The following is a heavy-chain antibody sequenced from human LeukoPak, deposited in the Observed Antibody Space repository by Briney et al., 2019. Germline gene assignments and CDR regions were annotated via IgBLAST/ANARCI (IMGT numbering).Heavy chain of an antibody. Sequence: ASVNVSCMASGYTFTSYGISWVRQAPGQGLEWMGWISAYNGNTNYAQKLKGRVTMTTDTSTSTAYMELRSLRSDDTAVYYCARAGYDYVWGSYLPYYFDYWGQGTLVTVSS. D-gene: IGHD3-16*02. CDR2: ISAYNGNT. J-gene: IGHJ4*02. V-gene: IGHV1-18*01. CDR1: GYTFTSYG. CDR3: ARAGYDYVWGSYLPYYFDY.